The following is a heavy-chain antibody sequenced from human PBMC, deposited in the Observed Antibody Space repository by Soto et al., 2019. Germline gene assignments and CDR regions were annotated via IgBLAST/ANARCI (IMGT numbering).Heavy chain of an antibody. J-gene: IGHJ4*02. CDR2: IWHDGGNK. D-gene: IGHD3-16*01. CDR3: ARDGDVNTGFGKDY. V-gene: IGHV3-33*01. Sequence: GGSLRLSXAASGFTFSSYGMHWVRQAPGKGLEWVAFIWHDGGNKSYAESVKGRFTISRDNSKNTLYLQMTSLSAEDTAMYYCARDGDVNTGFGKDYWGQGTLVTVSS. CDR1: GFTFSSYG.